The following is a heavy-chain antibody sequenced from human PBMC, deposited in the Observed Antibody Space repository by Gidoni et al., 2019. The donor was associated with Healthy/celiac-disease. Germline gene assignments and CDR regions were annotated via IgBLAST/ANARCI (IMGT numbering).Heavy chain of an antibody. CDR2: INPNSGGT. J-gene: IGHJ5*02. Sequence: QVQLVQSGAEVKKPGASVKVSCKASGYTFTGYYMHWVRQAPGQGLERIGWINPNSGGTNYAQKFQGRVTMTRDTSISTAYMELSRLRSDDTAVYYCARDRQRGHGWFDPWGQGTLVTVSS. D-gene: IGHD1-1*01. V-gene: IGHV1-2*02. CDR1: GYTFTGYY. CDR3: ARDRQRGHGWFDP.